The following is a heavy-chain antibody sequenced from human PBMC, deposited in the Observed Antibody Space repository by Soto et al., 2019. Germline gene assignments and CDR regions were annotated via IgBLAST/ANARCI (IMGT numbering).Heavy chain of an antibody. D-gene: IGHD6-25*01. V-gene: IGHV1-8*01. CDR1: GYTFTTYD. CDR2: MNPYSGNT. CDR3: ARRKERSGPHYFDY. Sequence: GASVKVSCKASGYTFTTYDISWVRQATGQGLEWMGWMNPYSGNTGYAQKFQGGVTVTRNTSISTVYMELSGLRPDDTAVYYCARRKERSGPHYFDYWGQGSQVTVSS. J-gene: IGHJ4*02.